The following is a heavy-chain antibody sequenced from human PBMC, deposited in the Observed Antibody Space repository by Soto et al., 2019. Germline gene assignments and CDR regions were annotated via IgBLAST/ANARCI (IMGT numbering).Heavy chain of an antibody. V-gene: IGHV4-39*01. CDR3: ARQRQLWFQPNFDY. Sequence: NPSETLSLTCTVSGGSISSSSYYWGWIRQPPGKGLEWIGSIYYSGSTYYNPSLKSRVTISVDTSKNQFSLKLSSVTAADTAVYYCARQRQLWFQPNFDYWGQGTLVTVSS. D-gene: IGHD5-18*01. CDR1: GGSISSSSYY. CDR2: IYYSGST. J-gene: IGHJ4*02.